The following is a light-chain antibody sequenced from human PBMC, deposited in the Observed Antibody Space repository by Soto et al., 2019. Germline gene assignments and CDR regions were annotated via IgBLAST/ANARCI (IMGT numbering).Light chain of an antibody. V-gene: IGKV1-13*02. CDR2: DAS. CDR1: QGISSA. Sequence: AIQLTQSPSSLSASVGDRVTITCRARQGISSALAWYQQKPGKAPKLLIYDASSLESGVPSRFSVSRSWTDFTLTISSLQPEDFATYYCQQFNSYPPLTFGGGTKVEIK. J-gene: IGKJ4*01. CDR3: QQFNSYPPLT.